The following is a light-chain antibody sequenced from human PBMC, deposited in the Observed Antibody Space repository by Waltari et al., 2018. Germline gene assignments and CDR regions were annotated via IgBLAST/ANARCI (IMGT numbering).Light chain of an antibody. V-gene: IGKV1-5*01. Sequence: DILMTQSPSTLSASVGDRVTITCRASQSINTYLAWYQQKPGKAPKLLIYGASTLESGVPGRVSGTGSGTEFTLTISSLQPDDFATYYCQRYNSYANTFGQGTKVDIK. CDR3: QRYNSYANT. CDR2: GAS. CDR1: QSINTY. J-gene: IGKJ2*01.